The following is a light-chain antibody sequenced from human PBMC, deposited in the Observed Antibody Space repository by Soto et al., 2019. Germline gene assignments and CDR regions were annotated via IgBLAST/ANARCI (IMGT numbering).Light chain of an antibody. CDR2: DVT. Sequence: QSVLTQPASVSESPGQSITIPCTGSSSDVGGYKYVSWYQQHPGKAPKLLIYDVTNRPSGVSNRFSGSKSGYTASLTISGLQSEDEADYYCSSYTSFKTLVFGTGTKVTVL. J-gene: IGLJ1*01. CDR1: SSDVGGYKY. CDR3: SSYTSFKTLV. V-gene: IGLV2-14*01.